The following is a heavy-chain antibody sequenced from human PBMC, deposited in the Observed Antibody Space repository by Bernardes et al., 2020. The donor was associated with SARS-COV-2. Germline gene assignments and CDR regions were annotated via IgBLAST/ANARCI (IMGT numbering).Heavy chain of an antibody. CDR1: GFTFSSYA. Sequence: GGSLRLSCAASGFTFSSYAMSWVRQAPGKGLEWVSAISCSGGSTYYADSVKGRFTISRDNSKNMLYLQMNSLRAEDTAVYYCATSPLRWDAFDIWGQGTMVTVSS. CDR3: ATSPLRWDAFDI. D-gene: IGHD4-17*01. J-gene: IGHJ3*02. CDR2: ISCSGGST. V-gene: IGHV3-23*01.